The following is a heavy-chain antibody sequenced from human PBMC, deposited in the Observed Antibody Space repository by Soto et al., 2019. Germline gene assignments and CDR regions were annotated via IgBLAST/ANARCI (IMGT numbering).Heavy chain of an antibody. CDR3: ARDYFTVMSCYYYYVMDF. CDR1: GYTFTNYY. D-gene: IGHD4-17*01. J-gene: IGHJ6*02. V-gene: IGHV1-46*01. Sequence: ASVKVSCKASGYTFTNYYMHWVRQAPGQGPEWMGVINPSGGRTTYAQKFQDRVTLTRDTSTSTFYMELSSLRSEDTAVYYCARDYFTVMSCYYYYVMDFWGQGSTDTGSS. CDR2: INPSGGRT.